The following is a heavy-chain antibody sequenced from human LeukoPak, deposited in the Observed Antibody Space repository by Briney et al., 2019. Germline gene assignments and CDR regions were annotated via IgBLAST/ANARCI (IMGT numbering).Heavy chain of an antibody. CDR3: ATGYSSTWYYFDY. CDR1: GGSISSSSYY. V-gene: IGHV4-39*01. J-gene: IGHJ4*02. Sequence: SETLSLTCTVSGGSISSSSYYWGWIRQPPGKGLEWIGSIYYSGSTCYNPSLKSRVTISVDTSKNQLSLQLSSVTAADTAVYYCATGYSSTWYYFDYWGQGTLVTVSS. CDR2: IYYSGST. D-gene: IGHD6-13*01.